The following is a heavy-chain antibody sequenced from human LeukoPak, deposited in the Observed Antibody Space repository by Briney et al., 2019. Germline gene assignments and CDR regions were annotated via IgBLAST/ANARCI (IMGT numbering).Heavy chain of an antibody. V-gene: IGHV1-69*10. CDR1: GYIFTDYY. Sequence: ASVKVSCKASGYIFTDYYIHWVRQAPGQGLEWMGVFIPILDTANSTQKFQGRLTITADKSTNTVYIELSSLRFDDTAVYFCAGIPVFGVVLHQEPVWGKGTTVTVSS. CDR3: AGIPVFGVVLHQEPV. D-gene: IGHD3-3*01. CDR2: FIPILDTA. J-gene: IGHJ6*03.